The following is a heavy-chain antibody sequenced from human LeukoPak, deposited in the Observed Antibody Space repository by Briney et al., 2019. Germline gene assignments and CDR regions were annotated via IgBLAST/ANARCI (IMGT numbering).Heavy chain of an antibody. CDR3: AAAESVTTGYYFDY. J-gene: IGHJ4*02. D-gene: IGHD4-17*01. CDR1: GGSISSYY. V-gene: IGHV4-59*01. CDR2: IYYNGGT. Sequence: SETLSLTCTVSGGSISSYYWSWIRQPPGKGLEWIGYIYYNGGTNYNPSLRSRVTISVDTSKNHFSLRLSSVTAADTAMYYCAAAESVTTGYYFDYWGQGTLVTVSS.